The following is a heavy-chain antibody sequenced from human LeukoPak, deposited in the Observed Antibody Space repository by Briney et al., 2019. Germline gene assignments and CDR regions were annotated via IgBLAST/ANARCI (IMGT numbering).Heavy chain of an antibody. Sequence: GGSLRLSCAASGYTFTSYAMHWVRQAPGQRLEWMGWINAGNGNTKYSQKFQGRVTITRDTSASTAYMELSSLRSEDTAVYYCAREDYGGNLYYFDYWGQGTLVTVSS. J-gene: IGHJ4*02. CDR1: GYTFTSYA. V-gene: IGHV1-3*01. D-gene: IGHD4-23*01. CDR3: AREDYGGNLYYFDY. CDR2: INAGNGNT.